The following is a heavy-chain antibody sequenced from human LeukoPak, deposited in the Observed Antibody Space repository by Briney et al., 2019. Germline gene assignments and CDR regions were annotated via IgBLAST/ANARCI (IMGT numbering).Heavy chain of an antibody. J-gene: IGHJ4*02. Sequence: SQTLSLTCTVSGGSISSGGYYWSWIRQHPGKGLEWIGYIYYSGSTYYNPSLKSRVTISVDTSKNQFSLKLSSVTAADTAVYYCARGASSGWYFCFDYWGQGTLVTVSS. D-gene: IGHD6-19*01. CDR3: ARGASSGWYFCFDY. CDR2: IYYSGST. V-gene: IGHV4-31*03. CDR1: GGSISSGGYY.